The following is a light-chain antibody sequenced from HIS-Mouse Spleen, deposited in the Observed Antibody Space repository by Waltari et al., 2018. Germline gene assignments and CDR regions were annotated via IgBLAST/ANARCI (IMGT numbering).Light chain of an antibody. J-gene: IGKJ1*01. V-gene: IGKV1-5*03. CDR3: QQYNSYSPWT. Sequence: DIQMTQSPSTLSASVGDRVPITCRASQRISSWLAWYQQKPGKAPKLLIYKASSLESGVPSRFSGSGSGTEFTLTISSLQPDDFATYYCQQYNSYSPWTFGQGTKVEIK. CDR1: QRISSW. CDR2: KAS.